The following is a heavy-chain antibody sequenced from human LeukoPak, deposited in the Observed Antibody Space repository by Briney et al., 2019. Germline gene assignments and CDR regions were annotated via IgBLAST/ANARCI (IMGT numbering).Heavy chain of an antibody. Sequence: PGGSLRLSCAASGFTFSTYSMNWVRQAPGKGLEWVSVIYSGGSTYYADSVKGRFTISRDNSKNTLYLQMNSLRAEDTAVYYCARGNSSSWYVWFDPWGQGTLVTVSS. CDR1: GFTFSTYS. D-gene: IGHD6-13*01. J-gene: IGHJ5*02. V-gene: IGHV3-66*01. CDR3: ARGNSSSWYVWFDP. CDR2: IYSGGST.